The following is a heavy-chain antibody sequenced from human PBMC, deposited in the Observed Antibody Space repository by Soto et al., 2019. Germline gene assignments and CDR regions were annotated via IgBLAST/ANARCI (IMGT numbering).Heavy chain of an antibody. CDR3: ARNNYSGSGSYYYYYYGMDV. CDR2: FYPGDSDN. CDR1: GYSFTSYW. D-gene: IGHD3-10*01. J-gene: IGHJ6*02. Sequence: GESLKISCKGSGYSFTSYWIGWVRQMPGKGMEWMGIFYPGDSDNRYSPFFQGQVTIPANKSISTAYLQCSSLKASDTAMYYCARNNYSGSGSYYYYYYGMDVWGQGTTVTVSS. V-gene: IGHV5-51*01.